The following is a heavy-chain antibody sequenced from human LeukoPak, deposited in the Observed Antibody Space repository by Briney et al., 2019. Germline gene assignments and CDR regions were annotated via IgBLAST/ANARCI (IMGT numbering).Heavy chain of an antibody. D-gene: IGHD3-22*01. CDR3: AKDIGLYYYDT. J-gene: IGHJ4*02. CDR2: IKQDGSEK. CDR1: GFTFSSYW. Sequence: GGSLRLSCAASGFTFSSYWMSWVRQAPGKGLEWVANIKQDGSEKYYVDSVKGRFTISRDNSKNTLYLQMNSLRVEDTAVYYCAKDIGLYYYDTWGQGTLATVSS. V-gene: IGHV3-7*01.